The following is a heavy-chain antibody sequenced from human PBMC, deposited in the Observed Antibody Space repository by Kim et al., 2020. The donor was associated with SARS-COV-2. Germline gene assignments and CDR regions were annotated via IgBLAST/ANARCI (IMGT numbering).Heavy chain of an antibody. V-gene: IGHV1-69*06. J-gene: IGHJ6*02. CDR1: GGTFSSYA. CDR3: ARHYDSSGYYYEPYYYGGDV. Sequence: SVKVSCKASGGTFSSYAISWVRQAPGQGLEWMGGIIPIFGTTNYAQKFQGRVTITADKPTSTAYMELSSLRSEDTAVYYCARHYDSSGYYYEPYYYGGDVWGQGATVTVSS. CDR2: IIPIFGTT. D-gene: IGHD3-22*01.